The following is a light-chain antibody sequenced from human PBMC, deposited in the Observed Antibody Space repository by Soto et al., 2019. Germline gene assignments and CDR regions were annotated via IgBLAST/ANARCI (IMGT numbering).Light chain of an antibody. CDR3: CSYAGSSFYV. CDR1: SSDVGSCNL. J-gene: IGLJ1*01. CDR2: EGT. V-gene: IGLV2-23*01. Sequence: QSVLTQPASVSGSPGQSITISCTGTSSDVGSCNLVSWYQQHTGKAPKLMIYEGTKRPSGVSNRFSGSKSGSTASLTISGLQAEDEADYYCCSYAGSSFYVFGTGNKVTVL.